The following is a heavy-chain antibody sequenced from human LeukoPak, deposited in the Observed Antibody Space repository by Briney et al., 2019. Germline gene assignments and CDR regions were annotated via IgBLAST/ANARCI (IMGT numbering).Heavy chain of an antibody. J-gene: IGHJ4*01. CDR1: GFTFASYA. CDR3: ARPVGITNRVMEDY. Sequence: GGSLRLSCAASGFTFASYAMSWFRQAPGKGLEWVSSISGSGGNTYYIDSVKGRFTISRDSSKNTLYLQMNSLRAEDTAVYYCARPVGITNRVMEDYWGHGTLVTVSS. D-gene: IGHD2-8*01. V-gene: IGHV3-23*01. CDR2: ISGSGGNT.